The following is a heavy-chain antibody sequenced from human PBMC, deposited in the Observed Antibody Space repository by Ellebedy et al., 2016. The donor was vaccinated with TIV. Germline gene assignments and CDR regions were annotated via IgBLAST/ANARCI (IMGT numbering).Heavy chain of an antibody. CDR1: GYTFTSYG. CDR3: ARQWLGGEIDY. J-gene: IGHJ4*02. Sequence: APVKVSCXASGYTFTSYGISWVRQAPGQGLEWMGWVSAYNGNTNYAQKLQGRVTMTTDTSTSTAYMELRSLRSDDTAVYYCARQWLGGEIDYWGQGTLVTVSS. V-gene: IGHV1-18*04. D-gene: IGHD6-19*01. CDR2: VSAYNGNT.